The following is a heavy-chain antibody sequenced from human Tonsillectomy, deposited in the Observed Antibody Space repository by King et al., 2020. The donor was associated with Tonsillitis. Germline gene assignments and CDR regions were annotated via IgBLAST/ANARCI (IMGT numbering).Heavy chain of an antibody. V-gene: IGHV4-4*07. CDR1: GGSISSYF. J-gene: IGHJ2*01. D-gene: IGHD4-17*01. Sequence: VQLQESGPGLVKPSETLSLTCTVSGGSISSYFWNWIRLPAGKGLEWIGRIYTSGITNYNPSLKSRVTMSVDTSKNQFSLKLSSVTAADTAVYYCARALREVLLDDYGDMEWYFDLWGRGTLVTVSS. CDR3: ARALREVLLDDYGDMEWYFDL. CDR2: IYTSGIT.